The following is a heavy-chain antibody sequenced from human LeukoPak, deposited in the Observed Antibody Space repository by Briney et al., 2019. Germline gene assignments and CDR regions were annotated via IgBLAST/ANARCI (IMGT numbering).Heavy chain of an antibody. Sequence: GGSLRLSCAASGFTFGSYDMSWVRQAPGKGLEWVSGISSSGGSTYYADSVRGRFTVSRDNSKNTVYLEMSSLRAEDTAVFYCAKVRDYDGDYDFDYWGQGTLVTVSS. CDR2: ISSSGGST. D-gene: IGHD4-17*01. CDR3: AKVRDYDGDYDFDY. V-gene: IGHV3-23*01. J-gene: IGHJ4*02. CDR1: GFTFGSYD.